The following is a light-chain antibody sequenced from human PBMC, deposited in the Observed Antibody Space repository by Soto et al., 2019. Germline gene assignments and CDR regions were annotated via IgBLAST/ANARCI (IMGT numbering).Light chain of an antibody. CDR3: QQYASSLT. CDR1: QSVDSAF. Sequence: EIVLTQSPGSLSLSLGERATLSCRASQSVDSAFFAWYQQTPGQPPRLLMYGASRRATGIPDRFSGSGSGTDFTLTISRLEPEDFAVYYCQQYASSLTFGHGTKVEI. V-gene: IGKV3-20*01. J-gene: IGKJ1*01. CDR2: GAS.